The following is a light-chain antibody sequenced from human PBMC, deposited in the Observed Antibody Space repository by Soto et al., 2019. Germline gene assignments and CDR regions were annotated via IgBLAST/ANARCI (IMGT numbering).Light chain of an antibody. CDR2: SAS. J-gene: IGKJ5*01. V-gene: IGKV3-20*01. CDR3: QQYGDSPLIT. CDR1: QSVSSSY. Sequence: EIMLTQSPGTLSLSPGERATFSCRASQSVSSSYLAWYQQKPGQAPSLLIYSASSRATGIPDRFSGSGSGTDFTLTISRLEPEDFAVYYCQQYGDSPLITFGQGTRLEIK.